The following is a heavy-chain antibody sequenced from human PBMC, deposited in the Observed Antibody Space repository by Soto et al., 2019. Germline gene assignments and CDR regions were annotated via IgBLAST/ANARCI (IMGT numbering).Heavy chain of an antibody. D-gene: IGHD2-2*01. CDR2: INAGNSDT. CDR1: GYTFSIYV. J-gene: IGHJ4*02. V-gene: IGHV1-3*01. Sequence: SAEVCCKASGYTFSIYVVDWVRKAPGQRLEWMGWINAGNSDTTYSQKFQGRVTITSDPSASPAYMELTSLTSEDTAVYYFARDFGIVVEPPVYWGQGTLLTVSS. CDR3: ARDFGIVVEPPVY.